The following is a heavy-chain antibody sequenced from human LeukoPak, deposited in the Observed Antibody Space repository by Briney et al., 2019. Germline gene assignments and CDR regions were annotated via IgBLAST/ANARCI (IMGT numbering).Heavy chain of an antibody. CDR3: ARRAGAYSHPYDY. Sequence: TGGSLRLSCAASGFTFSSYDMHWVRQATGKGLEWVSFIYSDNTHYSDSVKGRFTISRDNSKNTLYLQMNSLRAEDTAVYYCARRAGAYSHPYDYWGQGTLVTVSS. CDR1: GFTFSSYD. V-gene: IGHV3-53*01. D-gene: IGHD4/OR15-4a*01. J-gene: IGHJ4*02. CDR2: IYSDNT.